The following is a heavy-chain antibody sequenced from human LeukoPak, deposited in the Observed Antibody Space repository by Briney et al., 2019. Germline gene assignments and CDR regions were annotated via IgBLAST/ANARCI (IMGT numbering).Heavy chain of an antibody. CDR2: IYYSGTT. Sequence: PSETLSLPCTVSGGSISSSSYYWAWIRQPPGKGLEWIGSIYYSGTTYYNPSLKSRVTISVDTSKNQFSLKLSSVTAADTAVYYCARRLVDSGRFDYWGQGTLVTVSS. V-gene: IGHV4-39*01. CDR3: ARRLVDSGRFDY. J-gene: IGHJ4*02. CDR1: GGSISSSSYY. D-gene: IGHD6-19*01.